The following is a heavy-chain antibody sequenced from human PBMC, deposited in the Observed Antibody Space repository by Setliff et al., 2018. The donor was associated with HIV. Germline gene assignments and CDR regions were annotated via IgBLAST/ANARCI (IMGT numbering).Heavy chain of an antibody. V-gene: IGHV3-30*07. D-gene: IGHD6-13*01. CDR2: IGYDGTKQ. CDR1: GFAFSDNA. CDR3: ARAYEIADHYDY. Sequence: GGSLRLSCTTSGFAFSDNAIYWARQAPGKGLEWVAVIGYDGTKQLLADSVKGRFTISRDISKNSLYLQMNSLRADVTAVYYCARAYEIADHYDYWGQGTLVTVSS. J-gene: IGHJ4*02.